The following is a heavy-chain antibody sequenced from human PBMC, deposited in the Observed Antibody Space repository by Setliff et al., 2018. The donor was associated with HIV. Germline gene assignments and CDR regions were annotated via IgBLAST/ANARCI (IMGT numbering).Heavy chain of an antibody. CDR1: GYTFTSYA. D-gene: IGHD2-2*01. V-gene: IGHV1-3*01. CDR2: INAGNGNT. CDR3: ATQRDIVMVPGQGGFDI. Sequence: VSCKASGYTFTSYAMHWVRQAPGQRLEWMGWINAGNGNTKYSQKFQGRVIMTTDTSTSTAYMELRSLRSDDTAMYYCATQRDIVMVPGQGGFDIWAQGTMVTVSS. J-gene: IGHJ3*02.